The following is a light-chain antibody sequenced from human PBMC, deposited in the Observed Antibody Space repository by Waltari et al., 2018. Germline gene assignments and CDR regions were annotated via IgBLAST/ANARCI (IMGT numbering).Light chain of an antibody. J-gene: IGKJ5*01. CDR3: QQRSNGTPVVT. Sequence: EIVLTQSPATLSLSPGERATLPCRASPSVSSSLAWYQHKPGQSPRLRIYDSSNTATGIPARFSGSGSGTDFTLTISSLEPEDVAVYYCQQRSNGTPVVTFGQGTRLEIK. CDR2: DSS. CDR1: PSVSSS. V-gene: IGKV3-11*01.